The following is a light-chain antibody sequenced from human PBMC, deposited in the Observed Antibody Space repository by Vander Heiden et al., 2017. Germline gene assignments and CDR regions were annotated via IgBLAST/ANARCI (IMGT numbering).Light chain of an antibody. V-gene: IGKV1-5*03. J-gene: IGKJ1*01. CDR3: QQYNRGRT. CDR2: RAS. CDR1: EHISRL. Sequence: DIQMTQPPSPLSASVGDSVTISWRAKEHISRLLAWYQQKPGKAPKLLIYRASSLESGVPSRFSGSGSRAEFTLTISSLQPDVLANYCCQQYNRGRTFGQGTKVEVK.